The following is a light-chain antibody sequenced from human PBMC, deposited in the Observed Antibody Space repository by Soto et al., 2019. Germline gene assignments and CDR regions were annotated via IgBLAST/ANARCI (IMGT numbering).Light chain of an antibody. J-gene: IGKJ2*01. V-gene: IGKV3-20*01. CDR3: QQYGRSPLLYT. CDR2: GAS. CDR1: QSVTSNY. Sequence: EIVLTQSPGTLSLSPGERATLSCRASQSVTSNYLAWYQQKPGQAPRLLIYGASTRAAGVPDRFSGSGYGTDFTLTSTRLEPEDFAVYYCQQYGRSPLLYTFGQGTRLGVK.